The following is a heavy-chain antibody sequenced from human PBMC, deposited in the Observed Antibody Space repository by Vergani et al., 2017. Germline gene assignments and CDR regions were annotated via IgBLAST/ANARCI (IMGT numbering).Heavy chain of an antibody. CDR2: INHSGST. V-gene: IGHV4-34*01. D-gene: IGHD3-16*02. CDR1: GGSFSGYY. Sequence: QVQLQQWGAGLLKPSETLSLTCAVYGGSFSGYYWSWIRQPPGKGLEWIGEINHSGSTNYNPSLKSRVTISVDTSKNQFSLKLSSVTAADTAVYYCARVITPYYDYVWGSYRYFYGYFDYWGQGTLVTVSS. J-gene: IGHJ4*02. CDR3: ARVITPYYDYVWGSYRYFYGYFDY.